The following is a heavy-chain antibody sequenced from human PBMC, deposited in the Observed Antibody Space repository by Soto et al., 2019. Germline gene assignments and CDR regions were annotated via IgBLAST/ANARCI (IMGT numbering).Heavy chain of an antibody. CDR3: ANPYDFWSGLSYYYMDV. CDR1: GFTFSSYG. D-gene: IGHD3-3*01. V-gene: IGHV3-30*18. J-gene: IGHJ6*03. CDR2: ISYDGSNE. Sequence: QVQLVESGGGVVQPGRSLRLSCAASGFTFSSYGMHWVRQAPGKGLEWVAVISYDGSNEYYADSVKGRFTISRDNSKNTLYLQMNSLRAEDTAVYYCANPYDFWSGLSYYYMDVWGKGTTVTVSS.